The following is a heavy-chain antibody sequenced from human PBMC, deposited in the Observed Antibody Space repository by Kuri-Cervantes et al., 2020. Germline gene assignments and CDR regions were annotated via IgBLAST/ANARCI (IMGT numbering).Heavy chain of an antibody. CDR2: ITASGGRT. CDR1: GFTFSSYA. J-gene: IGHJ2*01. Sequence: GESLKISCAASGFTFSSYAMSWVRQAPGKGLEWVSAITASGGRTFYADSVKGRFTISRDNSKNTLYLQLNSLRAEDTAAYYCARGCRDDYNNYWYFDLWGRGTLVTVSS. V-gene: IGHV3-23*01. CDR3: ARGCRDDYNNYWYFDL. D-gene: IGHD5-24*01.